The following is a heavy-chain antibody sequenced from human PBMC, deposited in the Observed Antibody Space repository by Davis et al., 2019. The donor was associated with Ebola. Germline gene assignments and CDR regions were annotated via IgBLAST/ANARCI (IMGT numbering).Heavy chain of an antibody. D-gene: IGHD3-3*01. V-gene: IGHV3-43D*03. CDR2: ISWDGRST. CDR3: ARDGTIFGVADY. J-gene: IGHJ4*02. Sequence: GGSLRLSCAASGFTFGDYAMHWVRQAPGKGLEWVSLISWDGRSTAYADSVRDRFSISRDNSKNTLYLQMNSLRAEDTAVYYCARDGTIFGVADYWGQGTLVTVSS. CDR1: GFTFGDYA.